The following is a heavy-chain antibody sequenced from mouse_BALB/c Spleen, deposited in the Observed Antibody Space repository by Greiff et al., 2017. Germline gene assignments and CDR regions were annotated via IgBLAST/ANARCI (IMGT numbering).Heavy chain of an antibody. J-gene: IGHJ4*01. CDR3: ARSDGYYSMDY. D-gene: IGHD2-3*01. V-gene: IGHV3-2*02. Sequence: DVQLQESGPGLVKPSQSLSLTCTVTGYSITSDYAWNWIRQFPGNKLEWMGYISYSGSTSYNPSLKSRISITRDTSKNQFFLQLNSVTTEDTATYYCARSDGYYSMDYWGQGTSVTVSS. CDR1: GYSITSDYA. CDR2: ISYSGST.